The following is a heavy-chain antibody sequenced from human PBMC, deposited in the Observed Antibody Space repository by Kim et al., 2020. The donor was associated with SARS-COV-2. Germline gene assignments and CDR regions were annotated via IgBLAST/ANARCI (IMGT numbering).Heavy chain of an antibody. Sequence: GGSLRLSCAASGFTFSDYYMSWIRQAPGKGLEWVSYISSSGSTIYYADSVKGRVTISRDNAKNSLYLQMNSLRAEDTAVYYCARDSPLQLELPLPAFDNWGQGTMVTVSS. J-gene: IGHJ3*02. CDR3: ARDSPLQLELPLPAFDN. V-gene: IGHV3-11*01. CDR1: GFTFSDYY. D-gene: IGHD1-1*01. CDR2: ISSSGSTI.